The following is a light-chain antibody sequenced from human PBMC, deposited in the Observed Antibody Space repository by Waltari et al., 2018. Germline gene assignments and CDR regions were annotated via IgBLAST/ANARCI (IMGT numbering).Light chain of an antibody. Sequence: QSALTQPASVSGSPGQSITISCTDSRTALGGYFFVPWYQQQSGKAPKLIIYGVSNRPSGVSDRFSGSKSDNTASLTISGLQTQDEADYYCSSYSSTTTRVLFGGGTRLTVL. CDR3: SSYSSTTTRVL. J-gene: IGLJ2*01. V-gene: IGLV2-14*03. CDR2: GVS. CDR1: RTALGGYFF.